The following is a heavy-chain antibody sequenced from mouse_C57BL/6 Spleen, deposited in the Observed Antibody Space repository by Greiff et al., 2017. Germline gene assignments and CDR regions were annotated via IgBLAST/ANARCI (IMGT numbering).Heavy chain of an antibody. CDR1: GYSFTSYY. D-gene: IGHD1-1*01. J-gene: IGHJ4*01. CDR2: IYPGSGNT. CDR3: ARGFDYYGSSYAMDY. V-gene: IGHV1-66*01. Sequence: VQLQQSGPELVKPGASVKISCKASGYSFTSYYIHWVKQRPGQGLEWIGWIYPGSGNTKYNEKFKGKATLTADTSSSTVYMQLSSLTSEDSAVYYCARGFDYYGSSYAMDYWGQGTSVTVSS.